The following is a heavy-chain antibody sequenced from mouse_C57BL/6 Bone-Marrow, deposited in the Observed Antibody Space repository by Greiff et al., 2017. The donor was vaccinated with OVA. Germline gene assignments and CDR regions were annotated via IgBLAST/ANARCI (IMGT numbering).Heavy chain of an antibody. J-gene: IGHJ2*01. CDR3: TTGTTRVDY. Sequence: VQLKESGAELVRPGASVKLSCTASGFNIKDDYMHWVKQRPEQGLEWIGWIDPENGDTEYASKFQGKATITADTSSNTAYLQLSSLTSEDTAVYYCTTGTTRVDYWGQGTTLTVSS. V-gene: IGHV14-4*01. CDR2: IDPENGDT. CDR1: GFNIKDDY. D-gene: IGHD1-1*01.